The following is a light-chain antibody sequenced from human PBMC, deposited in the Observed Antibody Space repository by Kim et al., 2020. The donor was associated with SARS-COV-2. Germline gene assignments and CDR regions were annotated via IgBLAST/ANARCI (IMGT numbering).Light chain of an antibody. CDR1: RSNIGSNN. Sequence: QSVLTQPPSASGTPGPRVPLSCSGSRSNIGSNNVVWYPQLPGAAPNRLIYSNNQRPSGIPDRFSGSRSGTSASLAISGLQSGDEADYYCAVWDDSLKQWVFGGGTQLT. J-gene: IGLJ3*02. V-gene: IGLV1-44*01. CDR2: SNN. CDR3: AVWDDSLKQWV.